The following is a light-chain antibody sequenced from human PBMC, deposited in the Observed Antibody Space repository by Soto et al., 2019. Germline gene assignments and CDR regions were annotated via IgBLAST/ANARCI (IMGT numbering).Light chain of an antibody. CDR3: QQYGSSPWT. J-gene: IGKJ1*01. V-gene: IGKV3-20*01. CDR1: QSVGSRN. Sequence: EIVLTQSAGSLSLSPGERGTLXCRASQSVGSRNSASYQQKPGQAPRLLSYGASSRAPGIPDRFSGSGSGTDFTLTISRLEPEDFAVYYCQQYGSSPWTFGQGTKVDIK. CDR2: GAS.